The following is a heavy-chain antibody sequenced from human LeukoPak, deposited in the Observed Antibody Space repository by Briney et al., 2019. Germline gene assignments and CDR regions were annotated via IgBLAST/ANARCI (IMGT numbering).Heavy chain of an antibody. CDR1: GGSISSYY. CDR3: ARGGLGYYYYMDV. Sequence: PSETLSLTCTVSGGSISSYYWSWIRQPPGKGLEWIGNIFHIGSTNYNPSLKSRLTISVDKSKNQFSLNLNSVTTADTPVYYCARGGLGYYYYMDVWGRGTTVTVSS. V-gene: IGHV4-59*01. CDR2: IFHIGST. J-gene: IGHJ6*03. D-gene: IGHD2-15*01.